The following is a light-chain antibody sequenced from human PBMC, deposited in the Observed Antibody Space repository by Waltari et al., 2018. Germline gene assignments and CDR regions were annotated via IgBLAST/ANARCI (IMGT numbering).Light chain of an antibody. V-gene: IGKV3-20*01. CDR3: QQYYGTVRT. CDR1: ENLSPDY. CDR2: RAY. J-gene: IGKJ1*01. Sequence: DIVLTQSPGTLSLSPGERATLSCRTSENLSPDYLAWYQQKSGQAPRVIMYRAYGRATGIPDRVTGSGSGTDYSLTINGLEPEDFAVYYCQQYYGTVRTFGQGTKVEIK.